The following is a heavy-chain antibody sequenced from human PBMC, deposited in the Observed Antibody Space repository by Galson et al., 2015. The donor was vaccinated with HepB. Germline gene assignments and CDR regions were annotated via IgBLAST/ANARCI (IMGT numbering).Heavy chain of an antibody. J-gene: IGHJ4*02. CDR2: INWDGGST. D-gene: IGHD2-2*01. Sequence: SLRLSCAASGFNFDDYTMHWVRQAPGKGLEWVSLINWDGGSTYYTDSVKGRFTISRDNSKDSLYLQMHSLRTEDTAFYYCATTTGHCSSTSCSPPAYWGQGTLVTVSS. V-gene: IGHV3-43*01. CDR3: ATTTGHCSSTSCSPPAY. CDR1: GFNFDDYT.